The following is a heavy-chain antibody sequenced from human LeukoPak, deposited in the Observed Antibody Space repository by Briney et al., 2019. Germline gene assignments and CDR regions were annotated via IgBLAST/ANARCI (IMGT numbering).Heavy chain of an antibody. CDR1: GGSISSYY. Sequence: SETLSLTCTVAGGSISSYYWSWIRQPPGKGLEWIGSIYYSGSTYYNPSLKSRVTISVDTSKNQFSLKLSSVTAADTAVYYCARGFADYVWGSYRYSYYFDYWGQGTLVTVSS. V-gene: IGHV4-59*12. D-gene: IGHD3-16*02. CDR2: IYYSGST. CDR3: ARGFADYVWGSYRYSYYFDY. J-gene: IGHJ4*02.